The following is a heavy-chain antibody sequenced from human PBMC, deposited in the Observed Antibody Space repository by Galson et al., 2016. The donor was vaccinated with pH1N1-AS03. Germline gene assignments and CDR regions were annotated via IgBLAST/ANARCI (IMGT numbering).Heavy chain of an antibody. CDR3: ARGPVSYSNYWFPPPDY. CDR2: ISGNGVST. D-gene: IGHD6-13*01. J-gene: IGHJ4*02. Sequence: SLRLSCAASGFTFSSYAMYWVRQAPGKGLEYVSAISGNGVSTYYANSVKGRFTISRDNSKNTLYLQMGSLRAGDMAVYYCARGPVSYSNYWFPPPDYWGQGTLVTVSS. CDR1: GFTFSSYA. V-gene: IGHV3-64*01.